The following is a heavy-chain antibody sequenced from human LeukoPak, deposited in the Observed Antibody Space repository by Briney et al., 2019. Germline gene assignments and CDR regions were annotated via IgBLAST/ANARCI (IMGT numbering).Heavy chain of an antibody. CDR2: INPNSGGT. CDR1: GYTFTGYY. Sequence: ASVKVSCKASGYTFTGYYMHWVRLAPRQGLEWMGWINPNSGGTNYAQKFQGRVTMTRDTSISTAYMELSRLRSDDTAVYYCAREFQCRDGYNDDYWGQGTLVTVSS. CDR3: AREFQCRDGYNDDY. D-gene: IGHD5-24*01. V-gene: IGHV1-2*02. J-gene: IGHJ4*02.